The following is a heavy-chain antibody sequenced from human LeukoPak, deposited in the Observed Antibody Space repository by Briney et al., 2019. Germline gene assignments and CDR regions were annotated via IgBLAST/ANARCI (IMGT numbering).Heavy chain of an antibody. CDR1: GFTFSNAW. Sequence: GGSLRLSCAASGFTFSNAWMSWVRQAPGKGLEWVGRIKSKTDGGTTDYAAPVKGRFTISRDDSKNTLYLQMNSLKTEDTAVYYCTRDFTGRWEPGVDWFDPWGQGTQVTVSS. CDR3: TRDFTGRWEPGVDWFDP. J-gene: IGHJ5*02. CDR2: IKSKTDGGTT. D-gene: IGHD3-9*01. V-gene: IGHV3-15*01.